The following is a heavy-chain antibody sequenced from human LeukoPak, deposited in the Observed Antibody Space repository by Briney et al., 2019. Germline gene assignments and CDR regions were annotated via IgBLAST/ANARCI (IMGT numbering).Heavy chain of an antibody. V-gene: IGHV1-18*01. D-gene: IGHD6-19*01. J-gene: IGHJ6*02. CDR3: ARKARIAVAGTRDNYYYYGMDV. CDR2: ISAYNGNT. CDR1: GYTFTSYG. Sequence: ASVKVSCKASGYTFTSYGISWVRQAPGQGLQWMGWISAYNGNTNYAQKLQGRVTMTTDTSTSTAYMELRSLRSDDTAVYYCARKARIAVAGTRDNYYYYGMDVWGQGTTVTVSS.